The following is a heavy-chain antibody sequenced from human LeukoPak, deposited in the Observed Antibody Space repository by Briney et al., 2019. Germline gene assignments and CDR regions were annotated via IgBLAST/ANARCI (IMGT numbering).Heavy chain of an antibody. CDR2: ISGGGGST. V-gene: IGHV3-23*01. Sequence: GGSLRLSCAASAFTFSSYAMNWVRQAPGKGLEWVSGISGGGGSTYYADSVKGRFTISRDNSKNTVYLQLNNLRVEDTAVYYCARYHTALNYWGQGTLVTASS. D-gene: IGHD5-18*01. J-gene: IGHJ4*02. CDR3: ARYHTALNY. CDR1: AFTFSSYA.